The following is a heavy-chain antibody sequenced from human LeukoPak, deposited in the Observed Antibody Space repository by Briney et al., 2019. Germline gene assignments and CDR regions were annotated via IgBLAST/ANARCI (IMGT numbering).Heavy chain of an antibody. CDR2: INPNSGGT. CDR1: GYTFTGYY. V-gene: IGHV1-2*02. J-gene: IGHJ6*02. Sequence: ASVKVSCKASGYTFTGYYMHWVRQAPGQGLEWMGWINPNSGGTNYAQKFQGRVTMTRDTSISTAYMELSRLRSDDTAVYYCASRKTPYCGGDCYSGYYYYGMDAWGQGTTVTVSS. CDR3: ASRKTPYCGGDCYSGYYYYGMDA. D-gene: IGHD2-21*02.